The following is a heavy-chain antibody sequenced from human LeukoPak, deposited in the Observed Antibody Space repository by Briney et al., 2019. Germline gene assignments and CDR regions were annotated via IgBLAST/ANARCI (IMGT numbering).Heavy chain of an antibody. Sequence: ASVKVSCKVSGYTLTELSMHWVRQAPGKGLEWMGGFDPEDGETIYAQKFQGRVTITADKSTSTAYMELSSLRSEDTAVYYCARDNSSGWYFYYYYYGMDVWGQGTTVTVSS. D-gene: IGHD6-19*01. J-gene: IGHJ6*02. V-gene: IGHV1-24*01. CDR1: GYTLTELS. CDR2: FDPEDGET. CDR3: ARDNSSGWYFYYYYYGMDV.